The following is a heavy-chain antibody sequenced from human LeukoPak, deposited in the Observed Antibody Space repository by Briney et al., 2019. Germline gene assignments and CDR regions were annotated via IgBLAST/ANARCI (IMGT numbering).Heavy chain of an antibody. V-gene: IGHV4-39*01. CDR2: TYYSGST. Sequence: SETLSLTCTVSGGSISSSSYYWDWIRQPPGKGLEWIGSTYYSGSTYYNPSLKSRVTISVDTSKNQFSLKLSSVTAADTAVYYCGSGVVAATRGAPYYYYGMDVWGQGTTVTVSS. CDR3: GSGVVAATRGAPYYYYGMDV. J-gene: IGHJ6*02. D-gene: IGHD2-15*01. CDR1: GGSISSSSYY.